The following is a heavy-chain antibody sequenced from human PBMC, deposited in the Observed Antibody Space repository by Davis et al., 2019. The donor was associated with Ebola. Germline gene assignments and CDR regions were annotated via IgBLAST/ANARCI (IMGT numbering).Heavy chain of an antibody. Sequence: MPSETLSLTCTVSGGSISSYYWSWIRQPPGKGLEWIGYIYYSGSTNYNPSLKSRVTISVDKSKNQFSLKLSSVTAADTAVYYCARDSPITGTILWGQGTLVTVSS. CDR2: IYYSGST. CDR1: GGSISSYY. J-gene: IGHJ4*02. V-gene: IGHV4-59*12. CDR3: ARDSPITGTIL. D-gene: IGHD1-7*01.